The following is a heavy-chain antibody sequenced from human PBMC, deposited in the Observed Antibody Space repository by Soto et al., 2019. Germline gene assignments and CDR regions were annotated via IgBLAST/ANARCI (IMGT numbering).Heavy chain of an antibody. J-gene: IGHJ4*01. V-gene: IGHV3-33*01. CDR3: ARVKLVAVASLFSYYFDS. CDR1: GFTFSNYV. D-gene: IGHD2-8*02. CDR2: IWYDGSNK. Sequence: RGALRISCVASGFTFSNYVIHWVRQAPGKGLEWVAVIWYDGSNKNYADSVKGRFTISRDNSKNSLFLQMSSLRAEDTAVYYCARVKLVAVASLFSYYFDSWGQGTLVTVSS.